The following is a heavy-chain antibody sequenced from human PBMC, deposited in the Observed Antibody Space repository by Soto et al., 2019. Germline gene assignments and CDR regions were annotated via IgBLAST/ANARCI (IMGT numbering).Heavy chain of an antibody. V-gene: IGHV3-30*18. J-gene: IGHJ3*02. CDR1: GFTFSHYA. D-gene: IGHD1-1*01. Sequence: QVQLGESGGGVVQPGRSLRLSCAASGFTFSHYAFHRVRQAPGKGLAWVAGISYDGGNEYYADSEKGRFTISRDSPKNTLYLQMNHLRPEDTAVYYCVKGGTTSAFSTFDIWGQGTVVTVSS. CDR2: ISYDGGNE. CDR3: VKGGTTSAFSTFDI.